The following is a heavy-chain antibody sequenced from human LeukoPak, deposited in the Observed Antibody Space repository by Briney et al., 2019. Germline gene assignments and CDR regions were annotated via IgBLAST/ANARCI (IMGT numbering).Heavy chain of an antibody. D-gene: IGHD6-13*01. CDR2: ISGSGSMT. V-gene: IGHV3-23*01. CDR1: GGSISSNGYY. CDR3: AKMVGSHVYRISWYHCDY. J-gene: IGHJ4*02. Sequence: ETLSLTCTVSGGSISSNGYYWGWIRQAPGKGLEWVSGISGSGSMTYYADSVKGRFTISRDNSKNTLYLQMNSLRAEDTAVYYCAKMVGSHVYRISWYHCDYWGQGTLVTVSS.